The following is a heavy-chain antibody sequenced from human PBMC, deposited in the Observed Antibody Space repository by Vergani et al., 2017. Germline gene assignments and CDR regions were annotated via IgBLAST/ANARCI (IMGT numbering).Heavy chain of an antibody. D-gene: IGHD4-17*01. CDR1: GGSISSGGYY. Sequence: QVQLQESGPGLVKPSQTLSLTCTVSGGSISSGGYYWSWIRQHPGKGLEWIGYIYYSGSTYYNPSLKSRVTISVDTSKNQFSLKLSSVTAADTAVYYCARAGRDYGDYGYYYYYYYMDVWGKGTTVTVSS. J-gene: IGHJ6*03. V-gene: IGHV4-31*03. CDR2: IYYSGST. CDR3: ARAGRDYGDYGYYYYYYYMDV.